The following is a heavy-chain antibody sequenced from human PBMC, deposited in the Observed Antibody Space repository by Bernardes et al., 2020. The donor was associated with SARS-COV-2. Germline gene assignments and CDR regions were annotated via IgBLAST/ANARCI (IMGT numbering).Heavy chain of an antibody. D-gene: IGHD2-8*01. CDR3: TTLSNGY. V-gene: IGHV3-15*01. J-gene: IGHJ4*02. Sequence: GGSLRLSCAASGFSFREVWMTWVRQPPGKGLEWVGRIKSRAAGGAIDYAAPVKGRFSISRDDSKGTVFLEMNTLKTEDTAVYYCTTLSNGYWGQGTLVTVSS. CDR1: GFSFREVW. CDR2: IKSRAAGGAI.